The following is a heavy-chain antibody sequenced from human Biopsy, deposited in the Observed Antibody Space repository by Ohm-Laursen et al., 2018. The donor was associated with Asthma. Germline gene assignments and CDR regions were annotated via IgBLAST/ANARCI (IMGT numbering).Heavy chain of an antibody. Sequence: SQILSLTCTVSGGSISSGDYSWSWIRQPPGKGLEWIGFISPSGNTYYSPPLRSRLTISVDRSKTQFSLRLSSVTAADTAMYYCARDYGDYVWRAFDIWGQGTMVTVSS. CDR3: ARDYGDYVWRAFDI. CDR2: ISPSGNT. V-gene: IGHV4-30-2*01. D-gene: IGHD4-17*01. CDR1: GGSISSGDYS. J-gene: IGHJ3*02.